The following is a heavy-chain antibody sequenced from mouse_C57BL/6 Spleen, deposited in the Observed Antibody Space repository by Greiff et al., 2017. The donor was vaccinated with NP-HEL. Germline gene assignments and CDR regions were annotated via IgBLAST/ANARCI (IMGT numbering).Heavy chain of an antibody. CDR1: GYTFTSYW. CDR2: IDPSDSET. J-gene: IGHJ2*01. Sequence: QVQLQQPGAELVRPGSSVKLSCKASGYTFTSYWMHWVKQRPIQGLEWIGNIDPSDSETHYNQQFKDKATLTVDKSTSTAYMQLSSLTSEDSAVDYGTASRNFDYWGKGTTLTVSS. V-gene: IGHV1-52*01. CDR3: TASRNFDY.